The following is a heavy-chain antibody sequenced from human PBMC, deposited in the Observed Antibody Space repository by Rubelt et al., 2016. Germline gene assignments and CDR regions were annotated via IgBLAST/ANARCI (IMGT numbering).Heavy chain of an antibody. Sequence: QVTLRESGPALVKPTQTLTLTCTFSGFSLSSRGMCVSWIRQPPGKALEWLARIDWDDDKRYSPSLKSRLTITQDTSKNQVVLTMTNMEPVDTAEYYGAHRLPYSSSWSFGTFDIWGQGTMVTVSS. CDR2: IDWDDDK. CDR3: AHRLPYSSSWSFGTFDI. J-gene: IGHJ3*02. CDR1: GFSLSSRGMC. V-gene: IGHV2-5*08. D-gene: IGHD2-2*01.